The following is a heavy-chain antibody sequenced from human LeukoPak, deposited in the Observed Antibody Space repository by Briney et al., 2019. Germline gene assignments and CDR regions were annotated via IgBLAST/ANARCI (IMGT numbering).Heavy chain of an antibody. Sequence: SETLSLTCTVSGGSISSHYWSWIRQPPGKGLEWIGYIYYSGRTNYNPSLKSRVTMSVDTSKNQFSLKLSSVTAADTAVYYCARGRYCSADICSGGDAFDIWGQGTMVSVSP. CDR3: ARGRYCSADICSGGDAFDI. CDR2: IYYSGRT. CDR1: GGSISSHY. V-gene: IGHV4-59*11. J-gene: IGHJ3*02. D-gene: IGHD2-15*01.